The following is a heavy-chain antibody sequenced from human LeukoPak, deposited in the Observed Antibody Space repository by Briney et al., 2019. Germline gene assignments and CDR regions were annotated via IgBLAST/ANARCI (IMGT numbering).Heavy chain of an antibody. CDR1: GGSISGYY. D-gene: IGHD3-22*01. J-gene: IGHJ4*02. Sequence: SETLSLTCTVSGGSISGYYWNWIRQPPGKGLEWIGYIYYSGNTNYNPSLKSRVTISLDTSKNQFSLKLSSVTAADTAVYYCARGDYYDSSGYYRWGQGTLVTVSS. CDR3: ARGDYYDSSGYYR. V-gene: IGHV4-59*01. CDR2: IYYSGNT.